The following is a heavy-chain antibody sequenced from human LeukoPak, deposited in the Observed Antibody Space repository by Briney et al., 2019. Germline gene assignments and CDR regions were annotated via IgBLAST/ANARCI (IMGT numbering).Heavy chain of an antibody. J-gene: IGHJ4*02. CDR3: ARVRAIGVGRRYYFDY. V-gene: IGHV4-34*01. Sequence: SETLSLTCAVYGGSFSGYFWSWIRQPPGKGLEWIGEINHSGITNYNPSLQSRVTISVDTSNNQFSLKLSSVTAADTAVYYCARVRAIGVGRRYYFDYWGRGTLVTVSS. CDR1: GGSFSGYF. D-gene: IGHD3-16*01. CDR2: INHSGIT.